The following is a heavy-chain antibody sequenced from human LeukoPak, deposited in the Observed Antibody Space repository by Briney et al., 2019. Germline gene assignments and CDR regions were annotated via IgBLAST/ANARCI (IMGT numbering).Heavy chain of an antibody. Sequence: GGSPRLSCAASGFTFSRNAMNWVRQAPGKGLERVASISGNGAGTYYADSVKGRFNISRDNSKNTLYLQMNSLRTEDTAVYYCAKDANYFHSGSYLIPFDFWGQGTLVTVSS. CDR3: AKDANYFHSGSYLIPFDF. J-gene: IGHJ4*02. CDR2: ISGNGAGT. D-gene: IGHD1-26*01. V-gene: IGHV3-23*01. CDR1: GFTFSRNA.